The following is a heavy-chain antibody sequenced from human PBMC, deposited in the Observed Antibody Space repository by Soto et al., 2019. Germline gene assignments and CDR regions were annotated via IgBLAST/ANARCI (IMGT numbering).Heavy chain of an antibody. D-gene: IGHD2-15*01. J-gene: IGHJ5*02. Sequence: SETLSLTCAVYGGSFSGYYWSWIRQPPGKGLEWIGEINHSGSTNYNPSLKSRVTISVDTSKNQFSLKLSSVTAADTAVYYCARGLVPGYCSGGSCYSGHWFDPWGQGTLVTVSS. CDR2: INHSGST. CDR1: GGSFSGYY. V-gene: IGHV4-34*01. CDR3: ARGLVPGYCSGGSCYSGHWFDP.